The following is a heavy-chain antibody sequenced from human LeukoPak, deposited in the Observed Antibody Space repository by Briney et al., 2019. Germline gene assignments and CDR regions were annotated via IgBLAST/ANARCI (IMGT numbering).Heavy chain of an antibody. D-gene: IGHD6-19*01. Sequence: EASVKVSCKASGYTFTSYDINWVRQAPGQGLEWMGWINPNSGGTNYAQKFQGRVTMTRDTSISTAYMELSRLRSDDTAVYYCARWRSSGWPPGTWGQGTLVTVSS. CDR3: ARWRSSGWPPGT. V-gene: IGHV1-2*02. CDR1: GYTFTSYD. J-gene: IGHJ5*02. CDR2: INPNSGGT.